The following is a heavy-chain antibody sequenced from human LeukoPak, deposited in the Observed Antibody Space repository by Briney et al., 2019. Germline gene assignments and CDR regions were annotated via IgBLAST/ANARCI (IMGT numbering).Heavy chain of an antibody. V-gene: IGHV4-31*03. CDR2: IYYSGSN. D-gene: IGHD2-2*01. Sequence: SETLSLTCTVSGGSISSGGYYWSWLRQHPGKGLEWIGYIYYSGSNYYNPSLKSRVTISVDTSKNQFSLKLSSVTAADTAVYYCARVSCSSTSCKRYYYYGMDVWGKGTTVTVSS. CDR3: ARVSCSSTSCKRYYYYGMDV. J-gene: IGHJ6*04. CDR1: GGSISSGGYY.